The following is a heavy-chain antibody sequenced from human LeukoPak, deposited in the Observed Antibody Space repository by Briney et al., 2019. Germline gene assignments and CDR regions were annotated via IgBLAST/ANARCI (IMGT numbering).Heavy chain of an antibody. CDR2: ITPSDSYT. Sequence: GESLKISCKASAYSFTTFWISWVRQMPGKGLEWMGRITPSDSYTNYSPSFRGHVTISADKSITTAYLQWSSLRASDTAMYYCATSCGNNPFDYWGQGTLVTVSS. D-gene: IGHD1-14*01. CDR3: ATSCGNNPFDY. CDR1: AYSFTTFW. J-gene: IGHJ4*02. V-gene: IGHV5-10-1*01.